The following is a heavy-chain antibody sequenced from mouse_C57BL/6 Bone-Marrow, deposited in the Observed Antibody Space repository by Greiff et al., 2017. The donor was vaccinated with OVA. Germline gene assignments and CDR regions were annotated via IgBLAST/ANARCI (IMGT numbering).Heavy chain of an antibody. CDR3: TREGSFWFAY. J-gene: IGHJ3*01. CDR2: ISSGGDYI. CDR1: GFTFSSYA. D-gene: IGHD6-1*01. Sequence: EVKLVESGEGLVKPGGSLKLSCAASGFTFSSYAMSWVRQTPEKRLEWVAYISSGGDYIYYADTVKGRFTISRDNARNTLYLQMSSLKSEDTAMYYCTREGSFWFAYWGQGTLVTVSA. V-gene: IGHV5-9-1*02.